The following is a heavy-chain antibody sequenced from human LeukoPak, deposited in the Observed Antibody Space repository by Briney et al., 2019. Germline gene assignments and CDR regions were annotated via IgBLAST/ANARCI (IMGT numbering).Heavy chain of an antibody. J-gene: IGHJ6*04. D-gene: IGHD2-2*01. Sequence: PSETLSLTCAVYGGSFSGYYWSWIRQPPGKGLEWIGEINHSGSTNYSPSLKSRVTISVDTSKNQFSLKLSSVTAADTAVYYCARGSPRENIVVVPAAMHTGYYYYGMDVWGKGTTVTVSS. CDR3: ARGSPRENIVVVPAAMHTGYYYYGMDV. CDR2: INHSGST. V-gene: IGHV4-34*01. CDR1: GGSFSGYY.